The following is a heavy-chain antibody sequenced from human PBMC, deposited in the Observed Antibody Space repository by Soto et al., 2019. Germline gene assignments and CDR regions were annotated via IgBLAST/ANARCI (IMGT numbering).Heavy chain of an antibody. V-gene: IGHV6-1*01. CDR1: GDSVSSNSAA. J-gene: IGHJ5*01. Sequence: SPTLSLTCAISGDSVSSNSAAWNWIRQSPSRGLEWLGRTYYRSKWYNDYAVSVKSRITINPDTSKNQFSLQLNSVTPEDTAFYYWARWTLGPEANWFDPWGQGTMVTVSS. CDR3: ARWTLGPEANWFDP. CDR2: TYYRSKWYN.